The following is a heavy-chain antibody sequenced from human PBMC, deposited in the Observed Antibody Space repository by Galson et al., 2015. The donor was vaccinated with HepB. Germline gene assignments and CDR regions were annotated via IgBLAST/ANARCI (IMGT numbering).Heavy chain of an antibody. CDR1: GFTFSSYS. CDR3: ARVDYYGSGSFNNYYYGKDV. Sequence: SLRLSCAASGFTFSSYSMNWVRQAPGKGLEWVSSISSSSSYIYYADSVKGRFTISRDNAKDSLYLQMNSLRAEDTAVYYCARVDYYGSGSFNNYYYGKDVWGQGTTVTVSS. CDR2: ISSSSSYI. V-gene: IGHV3-21*01. D-gene: IGHD3-10*01. J-gene: IGHJ6*02.